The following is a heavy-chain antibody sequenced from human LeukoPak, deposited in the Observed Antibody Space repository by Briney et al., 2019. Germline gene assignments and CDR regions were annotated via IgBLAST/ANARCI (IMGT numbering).Heavy chain of an antibody. CDR2: IIPILGIA. V-gene: IGHV1-69*04. D-gene: IGHD2-15*01. Sequence: ASVKVSCKASGGTFSSYAISWVRPAPGQGLEWMGRIIPILGIANYAQKFQGRVTITADKSTSTAYMELSSLRSEDTAVYYCARARIPRGYCSGGSCSWDYYYGMDVWGQGTTVTVSS. CDR1: GGTFSSYA. CDR3: ARARIPRGYCSGGSCSWDYYYGMDV. J-gene: IGHJ6*02.